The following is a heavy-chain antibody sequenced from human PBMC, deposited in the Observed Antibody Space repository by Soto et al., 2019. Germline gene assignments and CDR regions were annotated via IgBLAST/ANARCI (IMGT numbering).Heavy chain of an antibody. Sequence: QLQLQESGSGLVKPSQTLSLTCAVSGGSISSGGYSWSWIRQPPGKGLEWIGYIYPSGSTYYNPSLKSRVTLSVYRSKDQFSLKLSSVTAADTAVYYCARGYRWDWFDPWGQGTLVTVSS. J-gene: IGHJ5*02. CDR2: IYPSGST. CDR3: ARGYRWDWFDP. V-gene: IGHV4-30-2*01. D-gene: IGHD5-12*01. CDR1: GGSISSGGYS.